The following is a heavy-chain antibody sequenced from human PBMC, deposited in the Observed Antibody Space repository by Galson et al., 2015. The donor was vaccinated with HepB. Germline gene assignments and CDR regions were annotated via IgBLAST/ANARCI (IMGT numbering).Heavy chain of an antibody. CDR1: GYTFSSYA. CDR3: ALRYYDVLTGYTDYFEH. Sequence: SVKVSCKASGYTFSSYAVHWVRQAPGQRLEWMGWVNGGNGNTKYSGKFQGSVTMTRDTSASTAYMELSSLRSEDTAVYYCALRYYDVLTGYTDYFEHWGQGTLVTVSS. D-gene: IGHD3-9*01. CDR2: VNGGNGNT. V-gene: IGHV1-3*01. J-gene: IGHJ1*01.